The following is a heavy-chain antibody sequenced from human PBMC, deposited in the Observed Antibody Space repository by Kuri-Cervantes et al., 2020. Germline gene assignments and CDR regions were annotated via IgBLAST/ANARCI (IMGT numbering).Heavy chain of an antibody. CDR1: GFTFSNAW. CDR3: GRDSGYYYGSGSQLYYYYGMDV. V-gene: IGHV3-15*01. D-gene: IGHD3-10*01. CDR2: IKSKTDGGTT. J-gene: IGHJ6*02. Sequence: GESLKISCAASGFTFSNAWMSWVRQAPGKGLEWVGRIKSKTDGGTTDYAAPVKGRFTISRDDSKNTLYLQMDSLRAEDTAVYYCGRDSGYYYGSGSQLYYYYGMDVWGQGTTVTVSS.